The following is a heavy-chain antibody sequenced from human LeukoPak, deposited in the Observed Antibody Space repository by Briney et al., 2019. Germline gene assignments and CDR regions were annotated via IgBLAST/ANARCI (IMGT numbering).Heavy chain of an antibody. J-gene: IGHJ6*02. V-gene: IGHV4-59*06. CDR1: GGSISSYY. D-gene: IGHD3-10*01. CDR2: IYYSGST. Sequence: PSETLSLTCTVSGGSISSYYWSWIRQPPGKGLEWIGYIYYSGSTYYNPSLKSRVTISVDTSKNQFSLKLSSVTAADTAVYYCASVTGRIVRGVIIVPYGMDVWGQGTTVTVSS. CDR3: ASVTGRIVRGVIIVPYGMDV.